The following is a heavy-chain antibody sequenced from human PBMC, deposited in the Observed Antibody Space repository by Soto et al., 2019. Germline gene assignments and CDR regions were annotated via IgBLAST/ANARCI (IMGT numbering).Heavy chain of an antibody. Sequence: GESLKISWRTSGYKFTSYWIAWVRQMPGKGLEWMGIIFPSDSDTRYSPSFQGQVTISADRSTSTVFLQWARLKASDTAVYFCATKDNRGSPNWFDPWRQGTLVTVSS. V-gene: IGHV5-51*01. CDR3: ATKDNRGSPNWFDP. D-gene: IGHD3-10*01. CDR1: GYKFTSYW. J-gene: IGHJ5*02. CDR2: IFPSDSDT.